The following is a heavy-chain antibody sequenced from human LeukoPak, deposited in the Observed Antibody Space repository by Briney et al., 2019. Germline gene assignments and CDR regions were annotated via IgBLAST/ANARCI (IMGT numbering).Heavy chain of an antibody. J-gene: IGHJ5*02. D-gene: IGHD2-21*01. Sequence: GESPKISCKGSGYSFTSYWIGWVRQMPGKGLEWMGIIYPGDSDTRYSPSLQGQVTISADKSISTAYLQWTSLKASDSAIYYCARRIATEGGGWFDPWGQGTLVTVSS. V-gene: IGHV5-51*01. CDR3: ARRIATEGGGWFDP. CDR2: IYPGDSDT. CDR1: GYSFTSYW.